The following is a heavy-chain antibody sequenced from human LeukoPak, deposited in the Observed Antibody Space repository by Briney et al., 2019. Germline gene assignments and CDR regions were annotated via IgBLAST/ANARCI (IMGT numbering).Heavy chain of an antibody. CDR2: INHSGST. Sequence: SETLSLTCAVYGGSFSGYYWSWIRQPPGKGLEWIGEINHSGSTNYNPSLKSRVTISVDTSKNQFSLKLSSVTAADTAVYYCARSGTYCGGDCSDHWGQGTLVTVSS. J-gene: IGHJ4*02. V-gene: IGHV4-34*01. CDR1: GGSFSGYY. CDR3: ARSGTYCGGDCSDH. D-gene: IGHD2-21*02.